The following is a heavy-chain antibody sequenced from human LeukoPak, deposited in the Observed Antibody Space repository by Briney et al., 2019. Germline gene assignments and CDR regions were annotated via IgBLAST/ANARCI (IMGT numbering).Heavy chain of an antibody. Sequence: SGGSLRLSCAASGFTFSSNAMSWVRQAPGKGLEWVSAISGSDARTYYADSVKGRFTISRDNSKNTLYLQMSSLRAEDTAVYYCVKPLSGWYSFDYWGQGTLVTVSS. CDR1: GFTFSSNA. CDR3: VKPLSGWYSFDY. CDR2: ISGSDART. V-gene: IGHV3-23*01. J-gene: IGHJ4*02. D-gene: IGHD6-19*01.